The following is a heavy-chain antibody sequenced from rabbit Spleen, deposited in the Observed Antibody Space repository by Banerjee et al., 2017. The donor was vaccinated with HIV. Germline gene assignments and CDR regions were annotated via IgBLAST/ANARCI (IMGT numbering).Heavy chain of an antibody. V-gene: IGHV1S45*01. D-gene: IGHD5-1*01. J-gene: IGHJ4*01. CDR1: GFSFRAGYV. CDR2: INSFSGRP. Sequence: QEQLMESGGGLVKPEGSLTVTCTASGFSFRAGYVMCWVRQAPGKGLEWLGGINSFSGRPVYAAWARGRVAISRGSWATVTLQMTGRAAGDRATYFWARDLLGVRGGNLNGWGAGARGTV. CDR3: ARDLLGVRGGNLNG.